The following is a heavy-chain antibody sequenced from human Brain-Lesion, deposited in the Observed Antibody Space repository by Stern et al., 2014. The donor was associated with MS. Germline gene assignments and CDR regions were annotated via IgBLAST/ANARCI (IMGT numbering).Heavy chain of an antibody. D-gene: IGHD3-22*01. J-gene: IGHJ4*02. V-gene: IGHV1-2*04. Sequence: QVQLEESGAEVKKPGASVKVSCKASGYTFTGHYMHWVRQAPGQGLERKGRINPKSGGKNYGQKFQGWVTMTRDTSINTAYMELSRLRSDDTAVYYCATYYYDITGYNDFWGQGTLVTVSS. CDR1: GYTFTGHY. CDR2: INPKSGGK. CDR3: ATYYYDITGYNDF.